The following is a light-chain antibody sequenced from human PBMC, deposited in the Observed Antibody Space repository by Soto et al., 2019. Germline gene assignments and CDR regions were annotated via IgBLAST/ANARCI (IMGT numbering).Light chain of an antibody. V-gene: IGKV1-5*01. CDR3: QQFHSVPIT. CDR1: QSITIW. Sequence: DIQMTQSPSTLDASAGDRVTITCRASQSITIWLAWYQQKPGKAPKLLIYDDSTLESWIPSRFSGSGSGTEFTLTISNLQPDDFATYYCQQFHSVPITFGQGTRLEIK. J-gene: IGKJ5*01. CDR2: DDS.